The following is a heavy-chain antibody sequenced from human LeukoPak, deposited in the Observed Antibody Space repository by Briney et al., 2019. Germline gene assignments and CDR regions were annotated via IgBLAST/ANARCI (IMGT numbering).Heavy chain of an antibody. J-gene: IGHJ5*02. CDR1: AFTFSSYA. Sequence: GRSLRLSCAASAFTFSSYAMSWVRQAPGKGLEWVSAFSGSGGSTYYADSVKGRLTISRDNSKNPLYLQMNRLRDEDTAVYVCARDRAEGKTWVEFDPWGQGTLVTVSS. CDR3: ARDRAEGKTWVEFDP. CDR2: FSGSGGST. V-gene: IGHV3-23*01.